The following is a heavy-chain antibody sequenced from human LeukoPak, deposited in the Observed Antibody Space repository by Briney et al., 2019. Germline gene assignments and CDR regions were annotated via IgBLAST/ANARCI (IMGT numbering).Heavy chain of an antibody. J-gene: IGHJ4*02. V-gene: IGHV4-39*02. Sequence: PSETLSLTCTVSGDSISSSNCYWGWIRQPPGKGLEWIGSIYFSGGTYYNASLKSRVTISVDTSKNQFSLKLSSVTAADTAVYYCARDAGTSALDYWGQGTLVTVSS. D-gene: IGHD1-1*01. CDR3: ARDAGTSALDY. CDR1: GDSISSSNCY. CDR2: IYFSGGT.